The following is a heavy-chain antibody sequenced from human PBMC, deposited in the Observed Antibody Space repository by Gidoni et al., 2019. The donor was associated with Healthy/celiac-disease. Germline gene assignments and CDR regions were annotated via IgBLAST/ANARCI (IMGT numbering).Heavy chain of an antibody. CDR3: ARDLLFRDDCSSTSCPRGGDY. CDR1: GYTFTSYG. D-gene: IGHD2-2*01. J-gene: IGHJ4*02. Sequence: QVQLVQSGAEVKKPGASVKVSCKASGYTFTSYGISWVRQAPGQGLEWMGWISAYNGNTNYAQKLQGRVTMTTDTSTSTAYMELRSLRSDDTAVYYCARDLLFRDDCSSTSCPRGGDYWGQGTLVTVSS. CDR2: ISAYNGNT. V-gene: IGHV1-18*01.